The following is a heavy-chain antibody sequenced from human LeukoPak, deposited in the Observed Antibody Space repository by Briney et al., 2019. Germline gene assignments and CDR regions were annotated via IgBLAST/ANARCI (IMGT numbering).Heavy chain of an antibody. CDR1: GFTFSTFR. J-gene: IGHJ4*02. V-gene: IGHV3-21*06. CDR2: ISSSHI. D-gene: IGHD3-22*01. Sequence: PGGSLRLSCAASGFTFSTFRVNWVRQPPGQGLEWVSSISSSHIYYADSVRGRFTISRDDAKNSLSLQMNSLRAEDTAVYYCARAPYDSGGGWGQGTLVTVSS. CDR3: ARAPYDSGGG.